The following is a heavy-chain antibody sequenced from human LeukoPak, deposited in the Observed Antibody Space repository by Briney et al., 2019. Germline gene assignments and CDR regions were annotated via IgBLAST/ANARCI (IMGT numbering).Heavy chain of an antibody. D-gene: IGHD3-22*01. Sequence: PGGSLRLSCAASGFTFDDYGMSWVRQAPGKGLEWVAGINWNGGSTGYADSVKGRFTISRDNAKNSLYLQMNSLRAEDTALYYCARDYGVYDSSGFFDYWGQGTLVTVSS. J-gene: IGHJ4*02. V-gene: IGHV3-20*04. CDR1: GFTFDDYG. CDR2: INWNGGST. CDR3: ARDYGVYDSSGFFDY.